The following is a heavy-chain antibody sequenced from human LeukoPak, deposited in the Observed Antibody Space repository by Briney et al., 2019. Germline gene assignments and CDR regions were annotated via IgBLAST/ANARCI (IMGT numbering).Heavy chain of an antibody. CDR2: FDPEDGET. J-gene: IGHJ4*02. V-gene: IGHV1-24*01. D-gene: IGHD6-19*01. CDR3: ATVSSGWYYFDY. CDR1: GYTLTELS. Sequence: ASVKVSCKVSGYTLTELSMHWVRQAPGKGLEWMRGFDPEDGETIYAQKFQGRVTMTEDTSTDTAYMELSSLRSEDTAVYYRATVSSGWYYFDYWGQGTLVTVSS.